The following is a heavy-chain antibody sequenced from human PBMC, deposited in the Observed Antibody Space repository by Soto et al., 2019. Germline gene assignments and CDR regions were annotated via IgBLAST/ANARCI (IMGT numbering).Heavy chain of an antibody. CDR3: NSLKTEDTAVYYCTTDPVTMIVVVPSSG. D-gene: IGHD3-22*01. J-gene: IGHJ4*02. CDR1: GGSISPYY. CDR2: IYYTGTT. V-gene: IGHV4-59*01. Sequence: PSETLSLTCTVSGGSISPYYWSWIRQPPGKGLEWIGYIYYTGTTRYNPSLKSRVTTSVDTSKNQFSLKLSSVSSVFRLYLQMNSLKTEDTAVYYCTTDPVTMIVVVPSSGWGQGTLVTVSS.